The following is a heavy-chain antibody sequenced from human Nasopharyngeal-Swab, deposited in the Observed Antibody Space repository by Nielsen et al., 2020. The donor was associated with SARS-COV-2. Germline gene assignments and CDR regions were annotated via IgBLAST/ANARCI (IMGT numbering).Heavy chain of an antibody. CDR1: GFTFSSYW. Sequence: SLKISCAASGFTFSSYWMHWVRQAPGKGLEWVSGISWNSGSIGYTDSVKGRFTISRDNAKNSLYLQMNNLRAEDTAVYYCARGYCSSGSCYAKHYGMDVWGQGTTVTVSS. D-gene: IGHD2-15*01. V-gene: IGHV3-9*01. CDR2: ISWNSGSI. J-gene: IGHJ6*02. CDR3: ARGYCSSGSCYAKHYGMDV.